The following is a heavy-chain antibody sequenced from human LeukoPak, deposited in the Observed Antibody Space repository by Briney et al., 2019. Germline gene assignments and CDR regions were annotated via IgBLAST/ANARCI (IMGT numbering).Heavy chain of an antibody. CDR1: GFTFSSYE. V-gene: IGHV3-48*03. CDR3: ARDLAPYYYDSSGYADY. D-gene: IGHD3-22*01. Sequence: GGSLRLSCAASGFTFSSYEMNWVRQAPGKGLEWVSYISSSGSTIYYADSVKARFTISRDNAKNSLYLQMNSLRAEDTAVYYCARDLAPYYYDSSGYADYWGQGTLVTVSS. CDR2: ISSSGSTI. J-gene: IGHJ4*02.